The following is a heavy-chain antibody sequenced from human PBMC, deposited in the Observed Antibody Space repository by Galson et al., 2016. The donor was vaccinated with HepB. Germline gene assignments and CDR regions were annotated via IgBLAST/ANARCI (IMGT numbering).Heavy chain of an antibody. J-gene: IGHJ6*03. D-gene: IGHD5-18*01. CDR2: ISKSDSPI. Sequence: SLRLSCAASGFTFTGYEFNWVRQAPGKGLEWLSYISKSDSPIYYADSVKGRFTISRANIKKSLFLEMNSLRAGGTGVYYCARVGTWIHQYFYYMDVWGKGTTVTVSS. CDR1: GFTFTGYE. V-gene: IGHV3-48*03. CDR3: ARVGTWIHQYFYYMDV.